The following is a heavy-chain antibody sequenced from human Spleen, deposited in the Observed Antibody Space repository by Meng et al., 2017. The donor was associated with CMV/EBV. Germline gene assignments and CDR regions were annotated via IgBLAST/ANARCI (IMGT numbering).Heavy chain of an antibody. V-gene: IGHV3-9*01. CDR1: GFTFDDYA. Sequence: LSLTCAASGFTFDDYAMHWVRQAPGKGLEWVSGISWNGGTIGYADSVRGRFTISRDNAKNSLYLQMNSLRAEDTALYYCAKDTSSWHDAFDIWGQGTTVTVSS. CDR3: AKDTSSWHDAFDI. J-gene: IGHJ3*02. D-gene: IGHD6-13*01. CDR2: ISWNGGTI.